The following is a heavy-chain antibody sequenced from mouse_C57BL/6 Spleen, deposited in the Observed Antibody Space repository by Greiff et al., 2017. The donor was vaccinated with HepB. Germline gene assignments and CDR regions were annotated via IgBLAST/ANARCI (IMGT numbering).Heavy chain of an antibody. J-gene: IGHJ2*01. D-gene: IGHD1-1*01. CDR3: ATITTVVATDFDY. V-gene: IGHV1-69*01. CDR1: GYTFTSYW. CDR2: IDPSDSYT. Sequence: QVQLQQPGAELVMPGASVKLSCKASGYTFTSYWMHWVKQRPGQGLEWIGEIDPSDSYTNYNQKFKGKSTLTVDKSSSTAYMQLSSLTSEDSAVYYFATITTVVATDFDYWGQGTTLTVSS.